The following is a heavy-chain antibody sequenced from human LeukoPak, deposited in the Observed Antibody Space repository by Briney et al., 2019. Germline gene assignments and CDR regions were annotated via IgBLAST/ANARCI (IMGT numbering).Heavy chain of an antibody. CDR2: ISSSSSYI. J-gene: IGHJ4*02. CDR3: AREPDTASFDY. D-gene: IGHD5-18*01. V-gene: IGHV3-21*01. Sequence: GGSLRLSCAASGFTSSSYSMNWVRQAPGKGLEWVSSISSSSSYIYYADSVKGRFTISRDNAKNSLYLQMNSLRAEDTAVYYCAREPDTASFDYWGQGTLVTVSS. CDR1: GFTSSSYS.